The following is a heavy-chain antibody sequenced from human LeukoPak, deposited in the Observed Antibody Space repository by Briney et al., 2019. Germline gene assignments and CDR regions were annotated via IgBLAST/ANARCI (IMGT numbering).Heavy chain of an antibody. Sequence: GGSLRLSCAASGFTFSSYWMHWVRQAPGKGPVWVSRINSDGTGTMYADSVKGRFTISRDNAKNTLYLQLNSLTVEDTAVYYCARGHISGYYTDYWGQGSLVTVSS. CDR3: ARGHISGYYTDY. CDR1: GFTFSSYW. D-gene: IGHD6-19*01. J-gene: IGHJ4*02. CDR2: INSDGTGT. V-gene: IGHV3-74*03.